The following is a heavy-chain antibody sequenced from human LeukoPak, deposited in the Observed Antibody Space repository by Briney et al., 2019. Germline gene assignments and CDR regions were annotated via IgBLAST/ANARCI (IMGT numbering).Heavy chain of an antibody. CDR3: AILTYSSGWYYFDY. CDR1: GYTFTGYY. CDR2: INPNSGGT. Sequence: ASVKVSCKASGYTFTGYYMHWVRQAPGQGPEWMGWINPNSGGTNYAQKFQGRVTMTRDTSISTAYMELSRLRSDDTAVYYCAILTYSSGWYYFDYWGQGTLVTVSS. V-gene: IGHV1-2*02. D-gene: IGHD6-19*01. J-gene: IGHJ4*02.